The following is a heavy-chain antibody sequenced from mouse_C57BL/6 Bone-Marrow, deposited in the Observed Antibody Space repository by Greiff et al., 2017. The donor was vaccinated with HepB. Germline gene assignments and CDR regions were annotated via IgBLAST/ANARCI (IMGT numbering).Heavy chain of an antibody. Sequence: QVQLKQSGPGLVQPSQSLSITCTVSGFSLTSYGVHWVRQSPGKGLEWLGVIWSGGSTDYNAAFISRLSISKDNSKSQVFFKMNSLQADDTAIYYCATDSSGLWFAYWGQGTLVTVSA. CDR3: ATDSSGLWFAY. J-gene: IGHJ3*01. D-gene: IGHD3-2*02. CDR1: GFSLTSYG. V-gene: IGHV2-2*01. CDR2: IWSGGST.